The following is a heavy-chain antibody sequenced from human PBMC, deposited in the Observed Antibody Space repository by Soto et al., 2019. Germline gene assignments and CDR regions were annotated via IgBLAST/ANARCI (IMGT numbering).Heavy chain of an antibody. Sequence: ASVKVSCKASGYNLGGYYTYWVRQAPGRGLEWVGVMDPITGGTDYAERLRDRVTMTRDTSINTAYMELRRLRSDDTAIYFCAGGGDAAPQFRSPHGLDVWGQGTTVTVSS. CDR2: MDPITGGT. J-gene: IGHJ6*02. V-gene: IGHV1-2*02. D-gene: IGHD3-16*01. CDR3: AGGGDAAPQFRSPHGLDV. CDR1: GYNLGGYY.